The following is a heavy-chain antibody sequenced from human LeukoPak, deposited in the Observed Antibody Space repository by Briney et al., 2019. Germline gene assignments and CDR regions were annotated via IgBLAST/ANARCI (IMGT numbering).Heavy chain of an antibody. CDR2: IKQDGSEK. Sequence: GESLRLSCAASGFTLSSYWMSWVRQAPGKGLEWVANIKQDGSEKYYVDSVKGRFTISRDNAKNSLYLQMNSLRAEDTAVYYCAREVAGTGGYYFDYWGQGTLVTVSS. V-gene: IGHV3-7*03. CDR1: GFTLSSYW. CDR3: AREVAGTGGYYFDY. J-gene: IGHJ4*02. D-gene: IGHD6-13*01.